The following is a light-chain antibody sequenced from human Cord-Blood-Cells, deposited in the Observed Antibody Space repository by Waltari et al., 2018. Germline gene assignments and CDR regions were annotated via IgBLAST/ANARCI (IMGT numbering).Light chain of an antibody. Sequence: AIRMTQSPSSLSASTGDRATNTCRASQGISSYLAWYQQKPGKAPKLLIYAASTLQSGVPSRFSGSGSGTDFTLTISCLQSEDFATYYCQQYYSYPLTFGGGTKVEIK. CDR2: AAS. CDR3: QQYYSYPLT. J-gene: IGKJ4*01. V-gene: IGKV1-8*01. CDR1: QGISSY.